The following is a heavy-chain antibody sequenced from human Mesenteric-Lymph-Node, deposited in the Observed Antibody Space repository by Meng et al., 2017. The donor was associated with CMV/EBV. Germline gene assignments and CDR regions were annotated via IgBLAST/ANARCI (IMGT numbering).Heavy chain of an antibody. CDR1: GGTFSSYP. CDR3: ARRTYDGSIYYYYGMDV. J-gene: IGHJ6*02. CDR2: IIPILGIA. Sequence: SVKVSCKASGGTFSSYPISWVRQAPGQGLEWMGRIIPILGIANYAQKFQGRVTITADKSTSTAYMELSSLRSEDTAVYYCARRTYDGSIYYYYGMDVWGQGTTVTVSS. D-gene: IGHD2-15*01. V-gene: IGHV1-69*02.